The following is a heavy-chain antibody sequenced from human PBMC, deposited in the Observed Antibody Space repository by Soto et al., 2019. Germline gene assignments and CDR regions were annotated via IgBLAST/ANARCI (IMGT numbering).Heavy chain of an antibody. V-gene: IGHV3-23*01. CDR3: VRGDYRGNLFSFDM. CDR2: ITRSGDET. Sequence: VGSLRLSCAVSGFTVNSYTMSWARQAPGKGLEWVAAITRSGDETHYADFVKGRFIISRDESQQTLSLQMNTLRVDDTAVYYCVRGDYRGNLFSFDMWGQGTMVTVSS. CDR1: GFTVNSYT. J-gene: IGHJ3*02. D-gene: IGHD4-17*01.